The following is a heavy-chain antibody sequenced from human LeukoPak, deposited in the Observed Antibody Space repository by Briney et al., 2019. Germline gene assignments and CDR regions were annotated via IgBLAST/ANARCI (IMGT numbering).Heavy chain of an antibody. CDR2: ISAYNGNT. V-gene: IGHV1-18*01. J-gene: IGHJ4*02. Sequence: ASVKVSCKASGYTFTSYGISWVRQAPGQGLEWMGWISAYNGNTNYAQKLQGRVTMTTDTSTSKAYMELRSLRSDDTAVYYCARDHYYGFWSGYFPGYWGQGTLVTVSS. CDR3: ARDHYYGFWSGYFPGY. D-gene: IGHD3-3*01. CDR1: GYTFTSYG.